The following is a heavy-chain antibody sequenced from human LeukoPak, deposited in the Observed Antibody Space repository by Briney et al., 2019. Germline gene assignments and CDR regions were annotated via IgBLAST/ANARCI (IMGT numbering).Heavy chain of an antibody. CDR3: ARDPGTRDYGDYYFDY. CDR1: GYTFTSYG. J-gene: IGHJ4*02. D-gene: IGHD4-17*01. CDR2: ISAYNGNT. V-gene: IGHV1-18*01. Sequence: PGASVKVSCKASGYTFTSYGISWVRQAPGQGLEWMGWISAYNGNTNYAQKLQGRVTMTTDTSTSTAYMELRGLRSDDTAVYYCARDPGTRDYGDYYFDYWGQGTLVTVSS.